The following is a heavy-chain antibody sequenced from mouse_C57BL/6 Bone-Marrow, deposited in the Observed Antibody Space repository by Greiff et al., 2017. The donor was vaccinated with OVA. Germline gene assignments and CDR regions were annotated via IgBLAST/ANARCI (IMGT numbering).Heavy chain of an antibody. J-gene: IGHJ3*01. V-gene: IGHV1-18*01. CDR1: GYTFTDYN. CDR2: INSNNGGT. CDR3: ARGGYYDYDGGAWFAY. Sequence: VQLQQSGPELAKPGASVKIPCKASGYTFTDYNMDWVKQSHGKSLEWIGDINSNNGGTIYNQKFKGKATSTVDKSSSTAYMELRSLTSEDTAVYYCARGGYYDYDGGAWFAYWGQGTLVTVSA. D-gene: IGHD2-4*01.